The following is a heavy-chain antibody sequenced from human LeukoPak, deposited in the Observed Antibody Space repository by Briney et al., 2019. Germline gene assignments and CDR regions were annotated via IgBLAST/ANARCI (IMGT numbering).Heavy chain of an antibody. CDR2: IYFKGNT. Sequence: SETLSLTCAVSGGSISSGGYSWDWIRQSPGKGLEWIGYIYFKGNTDYNPSLRSRVTISLDTPKNQFSLKLTSVTAADTAVYYCARQTYSAYDRTPHWYFDLWGRGTLITVSS. CDR3: ARQTYSAYDRTPHWYFDL. D-gene: IGHD5-12*01. CDR1: GGSISSGGYS. J-gene: IGHJ2*01. V-gene: IGHV4-61*08.